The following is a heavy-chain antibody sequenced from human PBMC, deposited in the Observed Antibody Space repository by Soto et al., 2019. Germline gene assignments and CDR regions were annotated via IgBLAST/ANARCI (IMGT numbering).Heavy chain of an antibody. CDR2: IWYDGSKK. CDR1: GFTFSSFG. V-gene: IGHV3-33*01. Sequence: QVQVVESGGGVVQPGRSLRLSCAASGFTFSSFGMHWVRQAPGKGLEWVSLIWYDGSKKSYGDSVKGRFTISRDNSRNTVYLQMNSRRADDTAVYYCARAASDYSLWSGYYPSRNGMDVWGQGTTVTVSS. D-gene: IGHD3-3*01. CDR3: ARAASDYSLWSGYYPSRNGMDV. J-gene: IGHJ6*02.